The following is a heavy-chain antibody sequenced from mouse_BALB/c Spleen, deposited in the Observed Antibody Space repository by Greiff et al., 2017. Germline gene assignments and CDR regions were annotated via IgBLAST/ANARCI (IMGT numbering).Heavy chain of an antibody. CDR2: ISSGGSYT. Sequence: EVQVVESGGDLVKPGGSLKLSCAASGFTFSSYGMSWVRQTPDKRLEWVATISSGGSYTYYPDSVKGRFTISRDNAKNTLYLQMSSLKSEDTAMYYCARDGKAMDYWGQGTSVTVSS. CDR1: GFTFSSYG. CDR3: ARDGKAMDY. J-gene: IGHJ4*01. D-gene: IGHD2-1*01. V-gene: IGHV5-6*01.